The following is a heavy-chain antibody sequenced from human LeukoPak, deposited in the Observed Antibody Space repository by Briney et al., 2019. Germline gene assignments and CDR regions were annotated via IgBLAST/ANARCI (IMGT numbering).Heavy chain of an antibody. CDR1: GGSISSSSYY. Sequence: SETLSLTCTVSGGSISSSSYYWGWIRQPPGKGLEWIGSIYYSGSTYYNPSLKSRVTISVDTSKNQFSLKLSSVTAADTAVYYCASLNYDILTGYYTGEGYWGQGTLVTVSS. CDR3: ASLNYDILTGYYTGEGY. V-gene: IGHV4-39*07. J-gene: IGHJ4*02. D-gene: IGHD3-9*01. CDR2: IYYSGST.